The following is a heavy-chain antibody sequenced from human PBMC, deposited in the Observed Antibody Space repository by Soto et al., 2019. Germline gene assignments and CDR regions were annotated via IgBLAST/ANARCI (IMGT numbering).Heavy chain of an antibody. CDR3: ARLAVYYDFWSGYPKKYYYDY. CDR2: IYYSGST. CDR1: GGSISSSSYY. J-gene: IGHJ4*02. V-gene: IGHV4-39*01. D-gene: IGHD3-3*01. Sequence: SETLSLTCTVSGGSISSSSYYWGWIRQPPGKGLEWIGSIYYSGSTYYNPSLKSRVTISVDTSKNQFSLKLSSVTAADTAVYYCARLAVYYDFWSGYPKKYYYDYWGQGTLSIVSS.